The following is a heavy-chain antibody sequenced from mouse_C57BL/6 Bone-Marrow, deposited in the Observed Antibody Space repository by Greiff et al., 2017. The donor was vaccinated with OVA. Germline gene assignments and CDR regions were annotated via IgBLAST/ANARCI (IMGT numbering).Heavy chain of an antibody. CDR2: INPNNGGT. V-gene: IGHV1-26*01. J-gene: IGHJ2*01. CDR3: ARSGYGKKDYFDY. Sequence: VQLQQSGPELVKPGASVKISCKASGYTFTDYYMNWVKQSHGKSLEWIGDINPNNGGTSYNQKFKGKATLTVDKSSSTAYMELRSLTSEDSAVYYCARSGYGKKDYFDYWGQGTTLTVSS. CDR1: GYTFTDYY. D-gene: IGHD2-1*01.